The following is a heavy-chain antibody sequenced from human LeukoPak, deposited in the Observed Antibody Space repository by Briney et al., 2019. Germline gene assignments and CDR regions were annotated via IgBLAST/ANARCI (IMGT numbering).Heavy chain of an antibody. J-gene: IGHJ5*02. CDR1: GDSVSSNSAA. V-gene: IGHV6-1*01. D-gene: IGHD3-22*01. CDR2: TYYRSKWYN. Sequence: SQTLSLTCAISGDSVSSNSAAWNWIRQSPSRGLEWLGRTYYRSKWYNDYAVSVKSRITINPDTSKNQFSLQLNSVTPEDTAVYYCAKEGGLDYYDSSGYYSNWFDPWGQGTLVTVSS. CDR3: AKEGGLDYYDSSGYYSNWFDP.